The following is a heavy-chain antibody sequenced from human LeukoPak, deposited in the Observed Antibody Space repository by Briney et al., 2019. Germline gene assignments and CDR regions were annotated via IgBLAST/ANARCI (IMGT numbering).Heavy chain of an antibody. Sequence: PGGSLRLSCAASVFTFSSYAMSWVRQAPGKGLEWVSTISGSGGSTYYADSVKGRFTISRDNSKNTLYLHMNSLRAEDTAVYYCAKGREQWLVAGAFDIWGQGTMVTVSS. CDR1: VFTFSSYA. V-gene: IGHV3-23*01. CDR3: AKGREQWLVAGAFDI. J-gene: IGHJ3*02. CDR2: ISGSGGST. D-gene: IGHD6-19*01.